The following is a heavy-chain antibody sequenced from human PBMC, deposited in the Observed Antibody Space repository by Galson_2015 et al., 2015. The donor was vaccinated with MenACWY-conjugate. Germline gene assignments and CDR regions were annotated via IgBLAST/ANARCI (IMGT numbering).Heavy chain of an antibody. D-gene: IGHD4-23*01. V-gene: IGHV1-69*01. J-gene: IGHJ6*02. CDR1: TFSSYA. CDR3: ARDSSGGGNSPYYYYYGMDV. Sequence: TFSSYAISWVRQAPGQGLEWMGGIIPIFGTANYAQKFQGRVTITADESTSTAYMELSSLRSEDTAVYHCARDSSGGGNSPYYYYYGMDVWGQGTTVTVSS. CDR2: IIPIFGTA.